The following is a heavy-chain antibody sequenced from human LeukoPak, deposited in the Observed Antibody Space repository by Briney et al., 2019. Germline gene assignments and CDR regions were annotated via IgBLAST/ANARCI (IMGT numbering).Heavy chain of an antibody. J-gene: IGHJ4*02. CDR2: ISGSGGST. CDR3: AKGTPQYSSSWYYFDY. D-gene: IGHD6-13*01. Sequence: GGSLRLSCAASGFTFSSYAMSWVRHAPGKGLEWVSAISGSGGSTYYADSVKGRFTISRDNSKNTLYLQMNSLRAEDTAVYYCAKGTPQYSSSWYYFDYWGQGTLVTVSS. CDR1: GFTFSSYA. V-gene: IGHV3-23*01.